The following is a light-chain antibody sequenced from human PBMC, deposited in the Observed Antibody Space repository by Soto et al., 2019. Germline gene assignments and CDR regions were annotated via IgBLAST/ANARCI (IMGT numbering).Light chain of an antibody. Sequence: EIVLTQSPGILSLSPGERATLSCRASQSVSSSYLVWYQQKPGQAPRLLIYGASNRATGIPDRFSASGSKTDFTLTISRLEPEDFAVYYCQQYGSSPPYTFGQGTKLEIK. CDR1: QSVSSSY. V-gene: IGKV3-20*01. CDR3: QQYGSSPPYT. J-gene: IGKJ2*01. CDR2: GAS.